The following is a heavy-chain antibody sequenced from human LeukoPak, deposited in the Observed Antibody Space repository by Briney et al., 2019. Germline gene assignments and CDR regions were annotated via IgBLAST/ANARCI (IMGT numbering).Heavy chain of an antibody. J-gene: IGHJ4*02. CDR1: GFTFVDYA. Sequence: PGRSLRLSCAASGFTFVDYAMHWVRQAPGKGLEWVSGISWHSGSIGYADSVKGRFTISRDNAKNSLYLQMNSLRAEDTALYYYAKGRCSSTSCPLDYWGQGTLVTVSS. CDR3: AKGRCSSTSCPLDY. D-gene: IGHD2-2*01. CDR2: ISWHSGSI. V-gene: IGHV3-9*01.